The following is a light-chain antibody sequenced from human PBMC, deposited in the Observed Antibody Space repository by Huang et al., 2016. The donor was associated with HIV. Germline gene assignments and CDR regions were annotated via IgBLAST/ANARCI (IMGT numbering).Light chain of an antibody. CDR1: QSLLHSNGYTY. CDR3: MQALQTPRT. J-gene: IGKJ1*01. CDR2: LCS. V-gene: IGKV2-28*01. Sequence: DIVMTQSQLSLSVTPGESASISCRSSQSLLHSNGYTYFDWYVQKPGPSPQLLIYLCSRRASGVPDRFSGSGSGTDFTLKVNRVEAEDVGIYYCMQALQTPRTFGQGTKVEIK.